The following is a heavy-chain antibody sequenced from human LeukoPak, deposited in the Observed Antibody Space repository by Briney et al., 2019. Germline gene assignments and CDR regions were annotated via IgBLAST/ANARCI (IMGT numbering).Heavy chain of an antibody. V-gene: IGHV3-15*07. CDR1: GFTFSSYA. CDR2: IRSNSDGGTI. J-gene: IGHJ5*02. CDR3: ATDFYDST. D-gene: IGHD3-22*01. Sequence: PGGSLRLSCAASGFTFSSYAMHWVRQAPGKGLEWVGRIRSNSDGGTIDYAAPVKGRFTLSRDDSKTTLYLQMNSLQTEDTAVYYCATDFYDSTWGQGTLVTVSS.